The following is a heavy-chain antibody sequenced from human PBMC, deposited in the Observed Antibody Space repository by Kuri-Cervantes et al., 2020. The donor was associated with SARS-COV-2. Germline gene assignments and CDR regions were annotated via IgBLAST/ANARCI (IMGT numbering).Heavy chain of an antibody. V-gene: IGHV3-30*02. CDR2: IRYDGSNK. Sequence: GGSLRLSCAASGFTFDDYGMSWVRQAPGKGLEWVAFIRYDGSNKYYADSVKGRFTISRDNSKNTLYLQMNSLRAEDTAVYYCAKGGYCSSTSCSPRWFDPWGQGTLVTVSS. J-gene: IGHJ5*02. D-gene: IGHD2-2*01. CDR3: AKGGYCSSTSCSPRWFDP. CDR1: GFTFDDYG.